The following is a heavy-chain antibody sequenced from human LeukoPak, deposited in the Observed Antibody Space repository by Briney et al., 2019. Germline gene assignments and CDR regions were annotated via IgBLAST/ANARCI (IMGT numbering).Heavy chain of an antibody. CDR2: MYYSGNS. J-gene: IGHJ4*02. Sequence: SETLSLTCTVSGGSITSYYWSWIRQPPGKGLEWTGYMYYSGNSYYNPSLKSRVTISVDTSKNQFSLKLSSMTAADTAVYYCASYSNSWYYFDYWGQGTLVTVSS. CDR1: GGSITSYY. CDR3: ASYSNSWYYFDY. D-gene: IGHD6-13*01. V-gene: IGHV4-59*01.